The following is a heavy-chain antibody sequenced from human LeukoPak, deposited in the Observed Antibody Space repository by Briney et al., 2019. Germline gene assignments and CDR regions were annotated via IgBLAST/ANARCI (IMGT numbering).Heavy chain of an antibody. CDR2: ISSSGSTI. J-gene: IGHJ4*02. D-gene: IGHD3-10*01. V-gene: IGHV3-11*04. Sequence: PGGSLRLSCAASGFTFSDYYMSWIRQAPGKGLEWVSYISSSGSTIYYADSVKGRFTISRDNAKNSLYLQMNRLRAEDTAVYYCAGTYYYGSGIYDFWGQGTLVTVSS. CDR1: GFTFSDYY. CDR3: AGTYYYGSGIYDF.